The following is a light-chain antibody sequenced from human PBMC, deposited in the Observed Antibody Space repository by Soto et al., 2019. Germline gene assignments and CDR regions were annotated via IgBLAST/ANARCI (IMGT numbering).Light chain of an antibody. CDR3: QVWDSSSDQ. CDR2: ADS. Sequence: SYELTQPPSVSVAPGQTARITCGGNNIGSKGVHWYQQKPGQAPVLVVYADSDRPSGIPERFSGSNSGNTATLTISRVEAGDEADYYCQVWDSSSDQFGGGTMVTGL. J-gene: IGLJ2*01. V-gene: IGLV3-21*02. CDR1: NIGSKG.